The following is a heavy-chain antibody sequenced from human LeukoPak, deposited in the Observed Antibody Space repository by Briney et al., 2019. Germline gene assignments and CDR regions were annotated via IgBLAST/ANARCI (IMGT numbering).Heavy chain of an antibody. CDR2: IIPIFGTA. V-gene: IGHV1-69*05. CDR1: GGTFSSYA. Sequence: SVKVSCKASGGTFSSYAISWVRQAPGQGLEWMGRIIPIFGTANYAQKFQGRVTITTDESTSTAYMELSSLRSEDTAVHYCARASHNYYGSGSYEDYWGQGTLVTVSS. D-gene: IGHD3-10*01. J-gene: IGHJ4*02. CDR3: ARASHNYYGSGSYEDY.